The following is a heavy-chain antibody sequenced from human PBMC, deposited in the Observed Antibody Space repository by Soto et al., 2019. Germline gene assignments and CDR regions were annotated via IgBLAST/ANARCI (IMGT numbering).Heavy chain of an antibody. V-gene: IGHV3-30*18. Sequence: QVQLVESGGGVVQPGRSPRLSCAASGFTFSSSGMHWVRQAPGKGPEWVAIISYDGSSSYYADSVEGRFTISRDNSKNTLFLQMNSLRPEDTAVYFCAKDNPTIAYWGQGTLVTVSS. CDR3: AKDNPTIAY. J-gene: IGHJ4*02. D-gene: IGHD1-1*01. CDR2: ISYDGSSS. CDR1: GFTFSSSG.